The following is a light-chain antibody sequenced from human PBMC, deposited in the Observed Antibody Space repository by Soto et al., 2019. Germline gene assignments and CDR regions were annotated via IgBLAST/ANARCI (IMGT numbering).Light chain of an antibody. CDR2: DAS. CDR3: QQRSVWPLT. J-gene: IGKJ4*01. CDR1: QSVSSY. Sequence: EIVLTQSPATLSLSPGERATLSCRASQSVSSYLVWYQQKPGQAPRVLIYDASTRATGIPARFSGSGSGTDFTPTISTLQPEDFAVYYCQQRSVWPLTFGGGTKVEIK. V-gene: IGKV3-11*01.